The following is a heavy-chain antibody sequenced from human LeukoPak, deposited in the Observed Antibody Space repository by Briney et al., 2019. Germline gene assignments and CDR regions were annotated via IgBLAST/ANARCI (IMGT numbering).Heavy chain of an antibody. CDR1: GGSISSSSYY. V-gene: IGHV4-39*07. J-gene: IGHJ4*02. CDR3: ARGRKYVATLTN. CDR2: IFYSGST. D-gene: IGHD5-12*01. Sequence: SETLSLTCTVSGGSISSSSYYWGWIRQPPGKALEWIGDIFYSGSTYYSPSLKSRITISLDTSNKQFSLKLTSLIVADTATYFCARGRKYVATLTNWGQGTPVTVSS.